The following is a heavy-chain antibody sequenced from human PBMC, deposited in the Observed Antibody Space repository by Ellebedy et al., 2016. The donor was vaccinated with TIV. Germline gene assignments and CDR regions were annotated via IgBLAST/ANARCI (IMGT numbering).Heavy chain of an antibody. V-gene: IGHV4-59*11. D-gene: IGHD1-1*01. CDR3: VRVHCSITTCDYYYMDV. J-gene: IGHJ6*03. CDR2: IYYTGGT. CDR1: LGSISSHY. Sequence: SETLSLXCTVSLGSISSHYWTWIRQPPGKGLEWIGNIYYTGGTSYSPSLTGRVTISIDTPENQFSLKVTSVTAADTAVYYCVRVHCSITTCDYYYMDVWGKGTTVTVSS.